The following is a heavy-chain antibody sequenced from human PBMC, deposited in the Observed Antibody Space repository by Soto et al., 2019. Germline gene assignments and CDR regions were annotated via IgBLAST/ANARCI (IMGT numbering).Heavy chain of an antibody. Sequence: GGSLRLSCAASGFTFSSYSMNWVRQAPGKGLEWVSYISSSSSTIYYADSVKGRFTISRDNAKNSLYLQMNSLRAEDTAVYYCAREEAEYTQYYYYYYMDVWGKGTTVTVSS. CDR1: GFTFSSYS. CDR3: AREEAEYTQYYYYYYMDV. V-gene: IGHV3-48*01. CDR2: ISSSSSTI. J-gene: IGHJ6*03. D-gene: IGHD5-18*01.